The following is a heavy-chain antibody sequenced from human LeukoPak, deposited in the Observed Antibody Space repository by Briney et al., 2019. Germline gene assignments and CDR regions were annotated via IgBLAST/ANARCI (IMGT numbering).Heavy chain of an antibody. D-gene: IGHD4-17*01. CDR1: GGSISSYY. CDR3: ARAHGDYVQRYYYYYMDV. Sequence: SETLSLTCTVSGGSISSYYWSWIRQPAGKGLEWIGRIYTSGSTNYNPSLKSRVTMSVDTSKNQFSLKLSSVTAADTAVYYCARAHGDYVQRYYYYYMDVWGKGTTVTVSS. V-gene: IGHV4-4*07. J-gene: IGHJ6*03. CDR2: IYTSGST.